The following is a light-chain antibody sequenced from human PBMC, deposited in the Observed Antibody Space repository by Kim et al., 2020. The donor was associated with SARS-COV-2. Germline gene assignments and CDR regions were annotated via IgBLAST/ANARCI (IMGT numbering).Light chain of an antibody. V-gene: IGLV1-51*01. J-gene: IGLJ2*01. CDR2: DNS. CDR3: GTWDTRLSAVV. Sequence: GQKVTMSSSGRNTNIGTNFVSWYQIFPKSAPKRLFYDNSKRPSGIPDRFSGSRSGTSATLAITGLQTADEADYFCGTWDTRLSAVVFGGGTQLTVL. CDR1: NTNIGTNF.